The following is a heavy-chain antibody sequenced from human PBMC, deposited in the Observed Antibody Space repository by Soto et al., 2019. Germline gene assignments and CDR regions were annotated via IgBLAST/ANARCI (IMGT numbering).Heavy chain of an antibody. J-gene: IGHJ4*02. Sequence: PGGSLRLSCAASGFTFSNSTMNWVRQAPGKGLEWVACITSSGSFIYYADSMKGRFTISRDDAKKSLYLQMNSLGAEDTAVYYCARVPAASDRTAFYYVSKFFYFDYWGRGTQVTVSS. V-gene: IGHV3-21*01. CDR1: GFTFSNST. D-gene: IGHD3-22*01. CDR3: ARVPAASDRTAFYYVSKFFYFDY. CDR2: ITSSGSFI.